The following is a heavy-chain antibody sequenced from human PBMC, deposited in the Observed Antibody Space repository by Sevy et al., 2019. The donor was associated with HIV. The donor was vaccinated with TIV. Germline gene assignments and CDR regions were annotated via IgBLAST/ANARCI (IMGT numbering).Heavy chain of an antibody. V-gene: IGHV1-69*13. Sequence: ASVKVSCKASGGTFSSYAISWVRQAPGQGLEWMGGIIPIFGTANYAQKFQGRVTITADESTSTAYMELSSLRSEDTAVYYCARGTGGCDSLGSVAGPSVYFDYWGQGTLVTVSS. J-gene: IGHJ4*02. CDR2: IIPIFGTA. D-gene: IGHD6-19*01. CDR3: ARGTGGCDSLGSVAGPSVYFDY. CDR1: GGTFSSYA.